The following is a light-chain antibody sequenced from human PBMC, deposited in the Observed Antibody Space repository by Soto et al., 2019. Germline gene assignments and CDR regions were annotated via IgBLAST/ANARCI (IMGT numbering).Light chain of an antibody. V-gene: IGKV3-15*01. CDR1: QSISSN. J-gene: IGKJ4*01. CDR3: QQDNNWPRAT. CDR2: RTS. Sequence: EIVMTQSPATLSVSPGERATLSCRASQSISSNLAWYQQKPGQAPRLLMFRTSSRATGFPARFSGSGSGTEFNLTISSLQSEDFGVYYCQQDNNWPRATVGGGTKVEIK.